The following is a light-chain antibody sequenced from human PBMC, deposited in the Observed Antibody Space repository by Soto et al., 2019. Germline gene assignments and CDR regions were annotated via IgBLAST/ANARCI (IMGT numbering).Light chain of an antibody. Sequence: DVQMTHSPSTVSASVGDRVTIICRASQSISSWLAWYQQKPGKAPKLLIYKASSLESGVPARFSGSGSGTEFTLTISSLQPDDFATYYCQQYNSYSFGQGTKA. V-gene: IGKV1-5*03. CDR1: QSISSW. J-gene: IGKJ1*01. CDR3: QQYNSYS. CDR2: KAS.